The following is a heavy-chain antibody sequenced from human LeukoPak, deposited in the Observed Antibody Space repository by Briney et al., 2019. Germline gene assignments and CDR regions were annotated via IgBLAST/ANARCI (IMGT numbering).Heavy chain of an antibody. D-gene: IGHD5-24*01. V-gene: IGHV4-59*01. Sequence: SETLSLTCNVSGGSIRGYYWSWIRQPPGKGLEWIGYIYYSGSTNYNPSLKSRVTISVDTSKNQFSLKLSSVTAADTAVYYCARSGDGYRWYYFDYWGQGTLVTVSS. J-gene: IGHJ4*02. CDR3: ARSGDGYRWYYFDY. CDR1: GGSIRGYY. CDR2: IYYSGST.